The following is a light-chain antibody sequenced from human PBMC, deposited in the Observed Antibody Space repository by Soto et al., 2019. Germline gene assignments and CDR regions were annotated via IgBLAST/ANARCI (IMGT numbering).Light chain of an antibody. Sequence: EIVLTQSPGTLSLSPGERVTLSCRASQSVSANYLAWYQQKPGQAPRLLIYGASTRATGIPDRFSGSGSGTDFSLTISRLEPEDLAVYFCQQYGSSPPWTFGQGTKVDIK. CDR1: QSVSANY. CDR3: QQYGSSPPWT. J-gene: IGKJ1*01. V-gene: IGKV3-20*01. CDR2: GAS.